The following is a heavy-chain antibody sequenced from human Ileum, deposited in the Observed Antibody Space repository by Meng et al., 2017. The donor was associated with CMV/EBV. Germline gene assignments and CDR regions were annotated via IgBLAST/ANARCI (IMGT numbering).Heavy chain of an antibody. CDR1: GFTFSGYW. D-gene: IGHD4-17*01. V-gene: IGHV3-74*01. CDR2: IYHDGSIT. CDR3: ARGPGD. Sequence: GELVESGRGSVQPGGCLRLACVASGFTFSGYWMNWVRQAPGEGLVWLSRIYHDGSITYYADSVKGRFTISRDNAKNTLYLQMNSLRADDTAVYYCARGPGDLGQGALVTVSS. J-gene: IGHJ4*02.